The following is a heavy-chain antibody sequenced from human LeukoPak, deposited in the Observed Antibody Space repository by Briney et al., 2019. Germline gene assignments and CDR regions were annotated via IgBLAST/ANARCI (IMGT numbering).Heavy chain of an antibody. Sequence: XPXXGXXWMGGFDPEDGETIYAQKFQGRVTMTEDTSTDTAYMELSSLRSEDTAVYYCATADRGWSIDYWGQGTLVTVSS. V-gene: IGHV1-24*01. D-gene: IGHD6-19*01. CDR2: FDPEDGET. CDR3: ATADRGWSIDY. J-gene: IGHJ4*02.